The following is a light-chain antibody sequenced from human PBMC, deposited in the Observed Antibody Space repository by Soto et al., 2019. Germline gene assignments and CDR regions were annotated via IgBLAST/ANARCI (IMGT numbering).Light chain of an antibody. CDR3: SSYAGSNIGV. Sequence: QSALTQPPSASGSPGQSVTISCTGTSSDVGGYDYVSWYQHHPGKAPKLMIYEVTKRPSGVPDRFSGSKSGNTASLTVSVLQAEDEADYYCSSYAGSNIGVFGTGTKVTVL. V-gene: IGLV2-8*01. J-gene: IGLJ1*01. CDR1: SSDVGGYDY. CDR2: EVT.